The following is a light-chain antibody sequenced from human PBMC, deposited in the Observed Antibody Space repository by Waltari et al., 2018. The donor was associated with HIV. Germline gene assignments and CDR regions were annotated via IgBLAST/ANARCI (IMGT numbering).Light chain of an antibody. Sequence: DIQMTQSPSSLSASVGDRVTITCRASQTISSFLNWYQQKPGKAPKLLIYVVSTLQSGVPAMFSGSGSETDFTLTISSLQPEDFATYYGQQTHSTPRTFGQGTKVEIK. CDR1: QTISSF. J-gene: IGKJ1*01. CDR2: VVS. CDR3: QQTHSTPRT. V-gene: IGKV1-39*01.